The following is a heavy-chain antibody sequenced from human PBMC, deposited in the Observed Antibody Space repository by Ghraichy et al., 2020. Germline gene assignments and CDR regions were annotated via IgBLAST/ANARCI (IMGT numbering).Heavy chain of an antibody. D-gene: IGHD3-3*01. CDR1: GFTFSSYA. CDR2: ISGSGGST. Sequence: GGSLRLSCAASGFTFSSYAMSWVRQAPGKGLEWVSAISGSGGSTYYADSVKGRFTISRDNSKNTLYLQMNSLRAEDTAVYYCAKPNVITFFGVAPGPTFDPWGQGTLVTVSS. J-gene: IGHJ5*02. CDR3: AKPNVITFFGVAPGPTFDP. V-gene: IGHV3-23*01.